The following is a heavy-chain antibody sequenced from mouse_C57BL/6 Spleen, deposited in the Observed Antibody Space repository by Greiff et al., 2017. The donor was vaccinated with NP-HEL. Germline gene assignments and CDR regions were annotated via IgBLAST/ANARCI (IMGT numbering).Heavy chain of an antibody. J-gene: IGHJ3*01. V-gene: IGHV5-4*03. CDR2: ISDGGSYT. Sequence: EVKLMESGGGLVKPGGSLKLSCAASGFTFSSYAMSWVRQTPEKRLEWVATISDGGSYTYYPDNVKGRFTISRDNAKNNLYLQMSHLKSEDTAMYYCASLYYGNGGFAYWGQGTLVTVSA. D-gene: IGHD2-1*01. CDR3: ASLYYGNGGFAY. CDR1: GFTFSSYA.